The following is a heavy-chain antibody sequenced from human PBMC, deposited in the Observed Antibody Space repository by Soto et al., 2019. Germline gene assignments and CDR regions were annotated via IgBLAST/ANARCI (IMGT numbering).Heavy chain of an antibody. CDR3: ARSDGRY. CDR2: IYYSGST. CDR1: GGSMTSGSYY. J-gene: IGHJ4*02. V-gene: IGHV4-61*01. Sequence: PSETLSLTCIVSGGSMTSGSYYWSWIRQPPGKGLEWIGYIYYSGSTNYNPSLKSRVTISVDTSKNQFSLKLSSVTAADTAVYYCARSDGRYWGQGTLVTVSS.